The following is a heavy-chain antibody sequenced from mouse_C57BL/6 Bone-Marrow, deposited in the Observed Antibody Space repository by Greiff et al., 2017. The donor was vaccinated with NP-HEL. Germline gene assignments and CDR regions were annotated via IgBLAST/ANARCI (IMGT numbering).Heavy chain of an antibody. J-gene: IGHJ4*01. D-gene: IGHD2-4*01. V-gene: IGHV5-4*01. CDR2: ISDGGSYT. Sequence: EVQVVESGGGLVKPGGSLKLSCAASGFTFSSYAMSWVRQTPEKRLEWVATISDGGSYTYYPDNVKGRFTISRDNAKNNLYLQMSHLKSEDTAMYYCARWDYAYAMDYWGQGTSVTVSS. CDR3: ARWDYAYAMDY. CDR1: GFTFSSYA.